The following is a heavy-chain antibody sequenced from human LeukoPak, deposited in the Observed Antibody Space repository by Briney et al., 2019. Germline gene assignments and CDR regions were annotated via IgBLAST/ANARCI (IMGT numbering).Heavy chain of an antibody. J-gene: IGHJ5*02. CDR1: GYTFTSYD. CDR3: ARQRYCSGGSCYFRFDP. D-gene: IGHD2-15*01. V-gene: IGHV1-8*01. Sequence: ASVKVSCKASGYTFTSYDINWVRQATGQGLEWMGWMNPSSGNTGYAQKFQGRVTMTRNTSISTAYMELSSLRSEDTAVYYCARQRYCSGGSCYFRFDPWGQGTLVTVSS. CDR2: MNPSSGNT.